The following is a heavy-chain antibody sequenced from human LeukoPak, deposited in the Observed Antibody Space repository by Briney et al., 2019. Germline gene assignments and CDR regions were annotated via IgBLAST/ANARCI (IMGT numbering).Heavy chain of an antibody. J-gene: IGHJ4*02. CDR1: GYTFTSYA. CDR3: ARESTIHYDILTGYPPPLFDY. CDR2: INAGNGNT. Sequence: ASVKVSCKASGYTFTSYAMHWVRQAPGQRLEWMGWINAGNGNTKYSQKFQGRVTITRDTSASTAYMELSSLRSEDTAVYYCARESTIHYDILTGYPPPLFDYWGQGTLVTVSS. D-gene: IGHD3-9*01. V-gene: IGHV1-3*01.